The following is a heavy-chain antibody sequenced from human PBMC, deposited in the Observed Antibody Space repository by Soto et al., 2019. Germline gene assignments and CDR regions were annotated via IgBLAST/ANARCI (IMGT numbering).Heavy chain of an antibody. Sequence: EVQLVESGGGLVQPGGSLRLSCAASGFTFSMSAMTWVRQAPGKGLEWVSTTGLNGRTTYYADSVKGRFTVSRDNSKNTLDLHMSSLRAEDTAVYYCATVHSTSRSFDYWGQGTLVTVSS. CDR1: GFTFSMSA. CDR3: ATVHSTSRSFDY. CDR2: TGLNGRTT. J-gene: IGHJ4*02. D-gene: IGHD6-6*01. V-gene: IGHV3-23*04.